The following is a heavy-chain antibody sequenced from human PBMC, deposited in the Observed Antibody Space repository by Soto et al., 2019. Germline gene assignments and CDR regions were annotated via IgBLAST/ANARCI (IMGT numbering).Heavy chain of an antibody. J-gene: IGHJ5*02. CDR3: ARDLGSVAAGPYNWFDP. CDR2: INAGNGNT. CDR1: GYTFTSYA. Sequence: ASVKVSCKASGYTFTSYAMHWVRQAPGQRFEWMGWINAGNGNTKYSQKFQGRVTITRDTSASTAYMELSSLRSEDTAVYYCARDLGSVAAGPYNWFDPWGQGALVTVS. D-gene: IGHD6-13*01. V-gene: IGHV1-3*01.